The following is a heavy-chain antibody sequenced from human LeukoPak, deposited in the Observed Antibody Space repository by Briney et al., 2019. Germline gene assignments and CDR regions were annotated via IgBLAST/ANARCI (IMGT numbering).Heavy chain of an antibody. Sequence: GGSLRLSCAASGLTFSSYWMSWVRQAPGKGLEWVANIKQDGSEKYYVDSVKGRFTISRDNAKNSLYLQMNSLRAEDRAVYYCARKWELLLWGQGTLVTVSS. J-gene: IGHJ4*02. D-gene: IGHD1-26*01. V-gene: IGHV3-7*01. CDR3: ARKWELLL. CDR1: GLTFSSYW. CDR2: IKQDGSEK.